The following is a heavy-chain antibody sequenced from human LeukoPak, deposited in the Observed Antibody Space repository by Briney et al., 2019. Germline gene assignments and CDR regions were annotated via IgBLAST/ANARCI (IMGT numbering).Heavy chain of an antibody. Sequence: GGSLRLSCAASGFTFSGYSMNWVRQAPGRGGGGVSYIISSSTIYYADSVKGRFTISRDNAKNSLFLQMNSLRAEDTAVYYCARGDSWNSYYYYYMDVWGKGTSVTVSS. V-gene: IGHV3-48*04. J-gene: IGHJ6*03. CDR3: ARGDSWNSYYYYYMDV. CDR1: GFTFSGYS. D-gene: IGHD1-7*01. CDR2: IISSSTI.